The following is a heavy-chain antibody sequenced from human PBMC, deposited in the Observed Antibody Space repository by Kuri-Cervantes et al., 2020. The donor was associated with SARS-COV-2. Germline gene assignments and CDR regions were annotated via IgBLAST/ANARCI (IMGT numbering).Heavy chain of an antibody. CDR2: IYSGGST. CDR3: ARDGGVREITIFGVVIRNWFDP. J-gene: IGHJ5*02. CDR1: GFTVSSNY. Sequence: WGTLCLSCAASGFTVSSNYMSWVRQAPGKGLEWVSVIYSGGSTYYADSVKGRFTISRDNSKNTLHLQMNSLRAEATAVYYWARDGGVREITIFGVVIRNWFDPWGQGTLVTVSS. D-gene: IGHD3-3*01. V-gene: IGHV3-66*01.